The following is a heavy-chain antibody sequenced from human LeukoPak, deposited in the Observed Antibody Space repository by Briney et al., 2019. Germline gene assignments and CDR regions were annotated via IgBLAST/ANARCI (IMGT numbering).Heavy chain of an antibody. CDR2: ISYDGSNK. Sequence: PGGSLRLSCAASGFTFSSYGMHWVRQAPGKGLEWVAVISYDGSNKYYADSVKGRFTISRDNSKNTLYLQMNSLRAEDTAVYYCAKDLCGGDCSYFDYWGQGTLVTVSS. CDR1: GFTFSSYG. J-gene: IGHJ4*02. D-gene: IGHD2-21*02. V-gene: IGHV3-30*18. CDR3: AKDLCGGDCSYFDY.